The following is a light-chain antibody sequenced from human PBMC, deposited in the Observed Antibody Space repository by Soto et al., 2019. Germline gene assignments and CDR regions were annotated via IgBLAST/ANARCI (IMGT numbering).Light chain of an antibody. V-gene: IGLV1-40*01. CDR2: RDN. CDR3: QSYDASLSGSV. Sequence: QSVLTQPPSVSGAPGQRVTISCTGSDSNIGAGYDVHWYQQVPGTAPKVLIERDNNRASGVPDRFSGSKSGTSGSLAITGLQAEDEADYYCQSYDASLSGSVFGGGTKVTVL. CDR1: DSNIGAGYD. J-gene: IGLJ3*02.